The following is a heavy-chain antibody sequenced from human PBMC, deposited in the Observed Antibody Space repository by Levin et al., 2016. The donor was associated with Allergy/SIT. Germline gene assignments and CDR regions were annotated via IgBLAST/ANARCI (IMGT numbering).Heavy chain of an antibody. V-gene: IGHV1-69*01. Sequence: WVRQAPGQGLEWMGGIIPIFGTANYAQKFRGRVTITADESTSTAYMELSSLRSEDTAVYYCAASRNWNDGCWFDPWGQGTLVTVSS. CDR2: IIPIFGTA. D-gene: IGHD1-1*01. CDR3: AASRNWNDGCWFDP. J-gene: IGHJ5*02.